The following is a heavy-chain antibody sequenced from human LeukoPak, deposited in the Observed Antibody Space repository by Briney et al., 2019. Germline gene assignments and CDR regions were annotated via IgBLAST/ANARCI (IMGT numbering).Heavy chain of an antibody. V-gene: IGHV4-59*01. CDR3: ARVLGFWSGYFDY. J-gene: IGHJ4*02. Sequence: SETLSLTCTVSGGSISSYYWSWIRQPPGKGLEWIGYIYYSGSTNYNPSLKSRVTISVDTSKNQFSLKLSSVTAADTAVYYCARVLGFWSGYFDYWGRGTLVTVSS. CDR2: IYYSGST. D-gene: IGHD3-3*01. CDR1: GGSISSYY.